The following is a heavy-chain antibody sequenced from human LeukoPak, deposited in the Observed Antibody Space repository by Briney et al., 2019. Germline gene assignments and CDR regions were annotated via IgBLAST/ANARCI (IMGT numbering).Heavy chain of an antibody. D-gene: IGHD3-3*02. V-gene: IGHV1-69*05. CDR2: IIPIFGTA. CDR3: ARWPAAVLSY. Sequence: SVKVSCKASGGTFSSYAISWVRQAPGQGLEWMGGIIPIFGTANYAQKFQGRVTMTRNTSISTAYMELSSLRSEDTAVYYCARWPAAVLSYWGQGTLVTVSS. J-gene: IGHJ4*02. CDR1: GGTFSSYA.